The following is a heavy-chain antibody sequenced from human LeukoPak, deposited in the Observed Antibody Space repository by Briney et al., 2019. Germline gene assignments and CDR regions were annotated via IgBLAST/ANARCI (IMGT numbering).Heavy chain of an antibody. CDR3: ARTLGSPTYSLIYP. CDR2: IYTSGSM. D-gene: IGHD3-10*01. Sequence: SETLSLTCAVSGPSISAYYWSWIRQPAGKGLEWIGHIYTSGSMNYNPSLKSRVTMSVDTSKNQFSLNLSSVTAADTAVYYCARTLGSPTYSLIYPWGQGPLVSVSS. J-gene: IGHJ5*02. V-gene: IGHV4-4*07. CDR1: GPSISAYY.